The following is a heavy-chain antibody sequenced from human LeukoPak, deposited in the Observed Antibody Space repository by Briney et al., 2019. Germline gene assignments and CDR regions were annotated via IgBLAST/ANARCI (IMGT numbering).Heavy chain of an antibody. Sequence: QPGGSLRLSCAASGFTFSSYAMSWVRQAPGKGLEWVSAISGSGGSTYYSDSVKGRFTISRDNSKNTLYLQMNSLRAEDTAVYYCAKGSSGYWYYFDYWGQGTLVTVSS. V-gene: IGHV3-23*01. CDR3: AKGSSGYWYYFDY. CDR2: ISGSGGST. CDR1: GFTFSSYA. J-gene: IGHJ4*02. D-gene: IGHD3-22*01.